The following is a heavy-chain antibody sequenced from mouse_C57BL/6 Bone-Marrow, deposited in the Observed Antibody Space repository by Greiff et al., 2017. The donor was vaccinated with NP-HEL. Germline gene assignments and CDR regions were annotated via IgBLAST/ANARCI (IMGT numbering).Heavy chain of an antibody. D-gene: IGHD1-1*01. V-gene: IGHV1-15*01. CDR2: IDPETGGT. Sequence: QVQLQQSGAELVRPGASVTLSCKASGYTFTDYEMHWVKQTPVHGLEWIGAIDPETGGTAYNQKFKGKAILTADKSSSTAYMELRSLTSEDSAVYYCIGLITTDFDYWGQGTTLTVSS. CDR1: GYTFTDYE. CDR3: IGLITTDFDY. J-gene: IGHJ2*01.